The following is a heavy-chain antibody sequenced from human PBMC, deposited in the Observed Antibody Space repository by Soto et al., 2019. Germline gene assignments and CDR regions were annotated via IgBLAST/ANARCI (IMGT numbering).Heavy chain of an antibody. Sequence: GVSLRLSCAASGFTFSSYSMNWVRQAPGKGLEWVSSISSSSSYIYYADSVKGRFTISRDNAKNSLYLQMNSLRAEDTAVYYCASWGTTWIQLWFDYWVQGTMVSVSP. CDR1: GFTFSSYS. J-gene: IGHJ5*01. V-gene: IGHV3-21*01. D-gene: IGHD5-18*01. CDR3: ASWGTTWIQLWFDY. CDR2: ISSSSSYI.